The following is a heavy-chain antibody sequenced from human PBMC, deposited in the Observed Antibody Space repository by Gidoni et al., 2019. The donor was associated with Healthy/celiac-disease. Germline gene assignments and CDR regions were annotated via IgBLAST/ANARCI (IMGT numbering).Heavy chain of an antibody. J-gene: IGHJ6*02. CDR3: GSGSYYYYYGMDV. D-gene: IGHD3-10*01. CDR1: GGSFSGYY. CDR2: INHSGST. Sequence: QVQLQQWGAGLLKPSETLSLTCAVYGGSFSGYYWSWIRQPPGKGLEWIGEINHSGSTNYNPSLKIRVTISVDTSKNQFSLKLISVTAADTALYYCGSGSYYYYYGMDVWGQGTTVTVSS. V-gene: IGHV4-34*01.